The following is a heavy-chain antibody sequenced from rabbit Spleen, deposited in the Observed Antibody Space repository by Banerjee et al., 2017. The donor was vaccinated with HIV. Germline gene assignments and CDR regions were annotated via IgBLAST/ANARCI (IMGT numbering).Heavy chain of an antibody. D-gene: IGHD7-1*01. CDR2: IYTGSNINT. Sequence: QSLEESGGDLVKPGASLTLTYTASGFDLSSYYYMCWVRQAPGKGLEWIACIYTGSNINTYYASWAKGRFTISKTSSTTVTLQMTRLTAADTATYFCAISYPGNSYGFNLWGPGTLVTVS. J-gene: IGHJ4*01. V-gene: IGHV1S40*01. CDR3: AISYPGNSYGFNL. CDR1: GFDLSSYYY.